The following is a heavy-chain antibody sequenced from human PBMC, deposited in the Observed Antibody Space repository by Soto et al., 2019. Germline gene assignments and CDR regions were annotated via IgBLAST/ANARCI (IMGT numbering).Heavy chain of an antibody. CDR3: IVGYNNSCKNFLDY. D-gene: IGHD3-9*01. V-gene: IGHV1-69*01. J-gene: IGHJ4*02. CDR1: GDTYSSYA. CDR2: IIPVFETT. Sequence: QVHVVQSGAEMKSPGSSVKVSCQASGDTYSSYAFNWVRQAPGQGLEWMGGIIPVFETTNLAQKFQGRVTLTADASTSTDDRELSRLRSDDAAVDLGIVGYNNSCKNFLDYWGQGTMVSV.